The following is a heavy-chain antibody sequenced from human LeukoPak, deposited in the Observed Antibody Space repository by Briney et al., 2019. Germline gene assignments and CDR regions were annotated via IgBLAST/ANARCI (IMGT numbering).Heavy chain of an antibody. D-gene: IGHD3-22*01. CDR3: ARDMYYYDSSGYYYDKNFDY. Sequence: GGSLRLSCAASGFTFSSYSMNWVRQAPVKGLEWVPSISSSSSYIYYADSVKGRFTISRDNAKNSLYLQMNSLRAEDTAVYYCARDMYYYDSSGYYYDKNFDYWGQGTLVTVSS. V-gene: IGHV3-21*01. J-gene: IGHJ4*02. CDR2: ISSSSSYI. CDR1: GFTFSSYS.